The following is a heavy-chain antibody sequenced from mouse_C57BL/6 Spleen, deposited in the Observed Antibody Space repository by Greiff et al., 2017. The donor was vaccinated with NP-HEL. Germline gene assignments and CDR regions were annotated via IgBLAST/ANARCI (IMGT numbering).Heavy chain of an antibody. Sequence: EVQVVESEGGLVQPGSSMKLSCTASGFTFSDYYMAWVRQVPEKGLEWVANINYDGSSTYYLDSLKSRFIISRDNAKNILYLQMSSLKSEDTATYYCARDYGNYLDYWGQGTTLTVSS. D-gene: IGHD2-1*01. CDR2: INYDGSST. J-gene: IGHJ2*01. CDR1: GFTFSDYY. V-gene: IGHV5-16*01. CDR3: ARDYGNYLDY.